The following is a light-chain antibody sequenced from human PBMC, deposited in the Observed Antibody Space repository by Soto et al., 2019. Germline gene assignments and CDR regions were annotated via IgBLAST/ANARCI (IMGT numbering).Light chain of an antibody. CDR1: QSIGRF. V-gene: IGKV1-39*01. CDR3: QQSYSFPLT. J-gene: IGKJ4*01. Sequence: DIQMTQSPSSLSASVGDRVTITCRTSQSIGRFLNWFQQKPGKAPKVLMYGTSNLHSGVPSRFSGSGSGTDFTLTISSLQDEDFATYFCQQSYSFPLTFGGGTKLEI. CDR2: GTS.